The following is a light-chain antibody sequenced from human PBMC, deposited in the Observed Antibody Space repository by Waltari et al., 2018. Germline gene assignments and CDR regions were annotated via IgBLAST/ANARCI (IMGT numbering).Light chain of an antibody. Sequence: EVVFTQSPPTLSLSPGERATLSCRASRRVSNYLAWYEHKPGQAPRLLIYDASDRATGIPARFSGSGPGADFTLTISTLEPEDFAVYYCQQRSNWPPITFGQGTRLEIK. CDR3: QQRSNWPPIT. V-gene: IGKV3-11*01. CDR2: DAS. J-gene: IGKJ5*01. CDR1: RRVSNY.